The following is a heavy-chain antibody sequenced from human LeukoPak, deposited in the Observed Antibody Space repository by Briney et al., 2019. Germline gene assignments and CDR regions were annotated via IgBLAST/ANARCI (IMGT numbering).Heavy chain of an antibody. CDR3: ATLCSAQGAFDI. J-gene: IGHJ3*02. CDR1: GFTFSSYG. V-gene: IGHV3-30*03. D-gene: IGHD3-10*02. Sequence: GGSLRLSCAASGFTFSSYGMHWVRQAPGKGLEWVAVISYDGGNKYYADSVKGRFTISRDNSKNTLYLQMNSLRAEDTAVYYCATLCSAQGAFDIWGQGTMVTVSS. CDR2: ISYDGGNK.